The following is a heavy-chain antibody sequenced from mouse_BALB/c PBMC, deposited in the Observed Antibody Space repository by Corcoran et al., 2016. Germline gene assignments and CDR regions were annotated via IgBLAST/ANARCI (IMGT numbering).Heavy chain of an antibody. CDR3: ASPFYYGSSGFAY. J-gene: IGHJ3*01. CDR2: ILPGSGST. D-gene: IGHD1-1*01. V-gene: IGHV1-9*01. CDR1: GYTFSSYW. Sequence: QVQLQQSGAELMKPGASVKISCKATGYTFSSYWIEWVKQRPGHGLEWNGEILPGSGSTNYNEKFKGKATFTADTSSNTAYMQLSSLTSEDSAVYDCASPFYYGSSGFAYWGQGTLVTVSA.